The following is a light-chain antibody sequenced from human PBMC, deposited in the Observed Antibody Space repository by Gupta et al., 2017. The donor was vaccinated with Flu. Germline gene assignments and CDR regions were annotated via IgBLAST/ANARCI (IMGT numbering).Light chain of an antibody. CDR3: CSYAGSYSLV. V-gene: IGLV2-11*01. J-gene: IGLJ3*02. CDR1: SSDVGGYNY. CDR2: DVS. Sequence: QSALTQPRSVSASPGQSVTISCTGTSSDVGGYNYVSWYQQHPGKAPKLMIYDVSKRPSGVPDRFSGSKSGNTASLTISGLQAEDEADDYCCSYAGSYSLVFGGGTKLTVL.